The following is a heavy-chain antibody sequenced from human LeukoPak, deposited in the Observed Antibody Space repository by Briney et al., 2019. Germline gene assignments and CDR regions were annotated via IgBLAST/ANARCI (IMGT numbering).Heavy chain of an antibody. CDR2: IYYSGST. CDR1: SGSFSGNY. J-gene: IGHJ6*02. D-gene: IGHD4-17*01. Sequence: SETLSLTCDVYSGSFSGNYWSWIRQPPGKGLEWIGYIYYSGSTNYNPSLKSRVTISVDTSKNQFSLKLSSVTAADTAVYYCARLYGDYEYGMDVWGQGTTVTVSS. V-gene: IGHV4-59*01. CDR3: ARLYGDYEYGMDV.